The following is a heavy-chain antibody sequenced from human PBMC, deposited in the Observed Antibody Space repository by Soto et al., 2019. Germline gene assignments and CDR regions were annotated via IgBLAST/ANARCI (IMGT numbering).Heavy chain of an antibody. J-gene: IGHJ4*02. CDR1: GFTFSSYA. CDR2: ISGSGGST. V-gene: IGHV3-23*01. CDR3: AKDYSAYDFWSGYYTGHGLGY. D-gene: IGHD3-3*01. Sequence: GGSLRLSCAASGFTFSSYAMSWVRQAPGKGLEWVSAISGSGGSTYYADSVKGRFTISRDNSKNTLYLQMNSLRAEDTAAYYCAKDYSAYDFWSGYYTGHGLGYWGQGTLVTVSS.